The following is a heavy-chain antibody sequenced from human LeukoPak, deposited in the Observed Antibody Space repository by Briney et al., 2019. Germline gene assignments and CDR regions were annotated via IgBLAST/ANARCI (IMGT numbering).Heavy chain of an antibody. D-gene: IGHD2-2*01. Sequence: SETLSLTCTVSGGSISSGGYYWSWIRQHPGKGLEWIGYIYYSGSTYYNSSLKSRVTISVDTSKNQFSLKLSSVTAADTAVYYCVSYQLLSEGWFDPWGQGTLVTVSS. J-gene: IGHJ5*02. CDR2: IYYSGST. CDR3: VSYQLLSEGWFDP. V-gene: IGHV4-31*03. CDR1: GGSISSGGYY.